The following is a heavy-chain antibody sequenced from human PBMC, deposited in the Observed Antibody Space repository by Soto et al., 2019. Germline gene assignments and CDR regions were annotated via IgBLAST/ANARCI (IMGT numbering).Heavy chain of an antibody. Sequence: GGSLRLSCAASGCTFDDYTMHWVRQAPGKGLEWVSAISGSGGSTYYADSVKGRFTISRDNSKNTLYLQMNSLRAEDTAVYYCANEDIVVVVAATYDAFDIWGQGTMVTVS. D-gene: IGHD2-15*01. CDR1: GCTFDDYT. CDR3: ANEDIVVVVAATYDAFDI. J-gene: IGHJ3*02. V-gene: IGHV3-23*01. CDR2: ISGSGGST.